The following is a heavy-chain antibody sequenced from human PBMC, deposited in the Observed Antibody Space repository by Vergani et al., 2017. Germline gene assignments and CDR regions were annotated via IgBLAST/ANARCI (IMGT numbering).Heavy chain of an antibody. CDR2: INPSGGHT. J-gene: IGHJ4*02. V-gene: IGHV1-46*03. Sequence: QVQVVQSGAEVKKSGASVKVSCKTSEYTLSNYYMHWVRQAPGQGLEWMGIINPSGGHTNYAQKFQGRVTMTRDTSTSTVYMELSSLRSEDTAIYYCARGDYGILTGYRYWGQGTLVTVSA. CDR1: EYTLSNYY. CDR3: ARGDYGILTGYRY. D-gene: IGHD3-9*01.